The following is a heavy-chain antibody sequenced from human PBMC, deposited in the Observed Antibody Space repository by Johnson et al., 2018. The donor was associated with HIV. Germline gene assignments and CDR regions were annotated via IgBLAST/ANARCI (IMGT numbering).Heavy chain of an antibody. Sequence: MLLVESGGGLVQPGGSLRLSCAASGFTFSNAWMSWVRQAPGKGLEWVGRIKSKTDGGTTDYAAPVKGRFSISRDDSRNTLHMQMNSLKTDNTGVYYCWAKWTVITFGGPSAFDIWGQGTVVTVSS. V-gene: IGHV3-15*01. CDR1: GFTFSNAW. CDR3: WAKWTVITFGGPSAFDI. J-gene: IGHJ3*02. D-gene: IGHD3-16*01. CDR2: IKSKTDGGTT.